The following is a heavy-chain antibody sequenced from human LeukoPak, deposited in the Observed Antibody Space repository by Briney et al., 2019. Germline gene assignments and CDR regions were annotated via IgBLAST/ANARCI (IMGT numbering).Heavy chain of an antibody. CDR1: GITLSNYG. CDR3: AKRGVVIRVILVGFHKEAYYFDS. D-gene: IGHD3-22*01. CDR2: ISDSGGST. V-gene: IGHV3-23*01. J-gene: IGHJ4*02. Sequence: GGSLRLSCAVSGITLSNYGMSWVRQAPGKGLEWVAGISDSGGSTNYADSVKGRFTISRDNPKNALYLQMNSLRAEDTAVYFCAKRGVVIRVILVGFHKEAYYFDSWGQGALVTVSS.